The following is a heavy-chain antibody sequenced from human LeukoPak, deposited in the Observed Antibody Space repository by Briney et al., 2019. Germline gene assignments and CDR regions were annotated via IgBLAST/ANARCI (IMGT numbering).Heavy chain of an antibody. Sequence: GGSLRLSCAASGFTFSTYAMSWVRQAPGKGLEWVSIVSGGGVNTYYVDSVRGRFTISRDNSKNTLYLQMNSLRTEDTALYYCAKDTRYSSSSGYFDYWGQGTLVTVSS. CDR2: VSGGGVNT. V-gene: IGHV3-23*01. CDR1: GFTFSTYA. D-gene: IGHD6-6*01. CDR3: AKDTRYSSSSGYFDY. J-gene: IGHJ4*02.